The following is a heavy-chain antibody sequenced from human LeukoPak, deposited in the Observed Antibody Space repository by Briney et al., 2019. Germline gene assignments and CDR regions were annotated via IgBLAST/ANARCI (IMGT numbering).Heavy chain of an antibody. D-gene: IGHD1-20*01. Sequence: PGGSLRLSCAASGFTFSNYGIHWVRQAPGKGLEWVAVISYDGNKKYYAESVKGRFTISRDNSKNTLYLQMNSLRAEDTAVYYCARGGNWNYFDYWGQGILVTVSS. J-gene: IGHJ4*02. CDR3: ARGGNWNYFDY. CDR1: GFTFSNYG. CDR2: ISYDGNKK. V-gene: IGHV3-30*03.